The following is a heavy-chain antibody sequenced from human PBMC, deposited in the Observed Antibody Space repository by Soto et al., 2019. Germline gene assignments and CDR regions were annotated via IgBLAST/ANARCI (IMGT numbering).Heavy chain of an antibody. D-gene: IGHD1-1*01. CDR3: TRGPRSTSTGTGAF. V-gene: IGHV1-8*01. CDR1: GDTFTTYD. J-gene: IGHJ4*02. CDR2: INPNSGNI. Sequence: ASVKVSCKASGDTFTTYDINWVRQATGHGLEWMGWINPNSGNIGYAQRFQGRVTISRDNAKNTLYLQMNALRVEDTAVYYCTRGPRSTSTGTGAFWGQGTLVTVSS.